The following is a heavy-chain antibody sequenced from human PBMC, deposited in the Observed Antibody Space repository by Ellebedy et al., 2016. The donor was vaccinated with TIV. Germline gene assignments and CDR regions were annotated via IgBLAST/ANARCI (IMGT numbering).Heavy chain of an antibody. Sequence: GGSLRLSCAVSGFTVRSKYMNWVRQAPGKGLEWVSLIYSTGDTYYADSVKGRFTFSRDNSQNTLYLQMTSLRVDDTAVYYCATDPDGVYGDTSAYWGRGTLVTVSS. CDR2: IYSTGDT. CDR1: GFTVRSKY. D-gene: IGHD4-17*01. CDR3: ATDPDGVYGDTSAY. J-gene: IGHJ4*02. V-gene: IGHV3-53*01.